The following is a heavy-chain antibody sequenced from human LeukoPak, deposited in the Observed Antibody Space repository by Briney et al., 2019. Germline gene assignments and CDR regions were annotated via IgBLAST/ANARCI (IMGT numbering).Heavy chain of an antibody. Sequence: SETLSLTCAVYGGSFSGYYWSWIRQPPGKGLEWFGEINHSGSNNYNPSLKSRVTISVDTSKNQFSLKLSSVTAADTAVYYCARRKRSGCSSTSCLLNWFDPWGQGTLVTVSS. J-gene: IGHJ5*02. CDR3: ARRKRSGCSSTSCLLNWFDP. V-gene: IGHV4-34*01. CDR1: GGSFSGYY. CDR2: INHSGSN. D-gene: IGHD2-2*01.